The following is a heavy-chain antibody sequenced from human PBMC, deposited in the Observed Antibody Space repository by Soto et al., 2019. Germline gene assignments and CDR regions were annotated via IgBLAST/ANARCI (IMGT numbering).Heavy chain of an antibody. CDR1: GFPFTNYF. D-gene: IGHD3-22*01. J-gene: IGHJ6*02. V-gene: IGHV1-46*01. CDR3: ARDPNYYDFWAGSYYYHGMDV. Sequence: ASVKVSCKTSGFPFTNYFVHWVRQAPGQGLEWMGAINPGNRITNYALKFQGRVAMTRDTSTNTVYLELSSLRSEDTAVYSCARDPNYYDFWAGSYYYHGMDVWGQGTTVTVS. CDR2: INPGNRIT.